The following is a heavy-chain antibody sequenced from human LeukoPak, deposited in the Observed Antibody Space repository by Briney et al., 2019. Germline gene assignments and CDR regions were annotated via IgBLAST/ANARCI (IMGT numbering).Heavy chain of an antibody. CDR3: ARVRGSDIWFDP. D-gene: IGHD2-15*01. CDR2: IYHSGST. Sequence: SQTLSLTCAVSGGSISSGGYSWSWIRQPPGKGLEWIGYIYHSGSTYYNPSLKSRVTISVDRSKNQFSLKLSSVTAADTAVYYCARVRGSDIWFDPWGQGTLVTVSS. CDR1: GGSISSGGYS. J-gene: IGHJ5*02. V-gene: IGHV4-30-2*01.